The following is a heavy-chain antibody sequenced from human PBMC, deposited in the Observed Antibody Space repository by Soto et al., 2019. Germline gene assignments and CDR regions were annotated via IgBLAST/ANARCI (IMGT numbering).Heavy chain of an antibody. Sequence: QVQLVQSGAEVKKPGSSVKVSCKASGGSFSIYAISWVRQAPGQGLEWMGGIDPFLGTSNYAQQFQDRLRITADESTGTAYMDLSSLRSEDTAVYFCATVREGDSYTWFDSWGLGTLVIVSS. CDR2: IDPFLGTS. J-gene: IGHJ5*01. CDR1: GGSFSIYA. D-gene: IGHD2-2*02. V-gene: IGHV1-69*12. CDR3: ATVREGDSYTWFDS.